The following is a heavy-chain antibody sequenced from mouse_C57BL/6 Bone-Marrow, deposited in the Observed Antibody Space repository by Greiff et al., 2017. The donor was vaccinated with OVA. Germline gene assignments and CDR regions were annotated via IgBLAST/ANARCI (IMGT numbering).Heavy chain of an antibody. V-gene: IGHV14-4*01. D-gene: IGHD2-3*01. Sequence: VQLQQSGAELVRPGASVKLSCTASGFNITDDYMHWVKQRPEQGLAWIGWIDPANGDTEYDPKFQGKATITADTSSSTAYLQLSSLTSEDTAVYYCTTCRINDGYYRFAYWGQGTLVTVSA. CDR3: TTCRINDGYYRFAY. J-gene: IGHJ3*01. CDR1: GFNITDDY. CDR2: IDPANGDT.